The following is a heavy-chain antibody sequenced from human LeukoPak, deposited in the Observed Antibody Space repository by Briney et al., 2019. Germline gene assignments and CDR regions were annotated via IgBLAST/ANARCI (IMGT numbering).Heavy chain of an antibody. V-gene: IGHV3-23*01. CDR2: IGGRHGST. J-gene: IGHJ4*02. D-gene: IGHD3-10*01. CDR3: AKGHYYGSGSLDY. CDR1: GFTFSSYG. Sequence: GGSLRLSCAASGFTFSSYGMSWVRQAPGKGLEWVSAIGGRHGSTYYADSVKGRFTISRDNSKNTLYVQMNSLRAEDTAVYYCAKGHYYGSGSLDYWGQGTLVTVSS.